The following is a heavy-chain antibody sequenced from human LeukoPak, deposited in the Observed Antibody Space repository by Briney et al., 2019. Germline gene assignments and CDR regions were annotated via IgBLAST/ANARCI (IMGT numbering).Heavy chain of an antibody. CDR3: ASYYDSSGYYF. V-gene: IGHV1-18*01. Sequence: ASVKVSCKASGYTFISYGINWVRQAPGQGLEWMGWISNNNGNTNYAQKLQGRVTMTTDTSTSTAYMELSSLRSEDTAVYYCASYYDSSGYYFWGQGTLVTVSS. CDR1: GYTFISYG. D-gene: IGHD3-22*01. CDR2: ISNNNGNT. J-gene: IGHJ4*02.